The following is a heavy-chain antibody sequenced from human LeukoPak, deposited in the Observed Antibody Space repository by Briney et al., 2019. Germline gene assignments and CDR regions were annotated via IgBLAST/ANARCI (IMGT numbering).Heavy chain of an antibody. V-gene: IGHV3-66*01. CDR3: ACEVTTSSGVDV. Sequence: PGGSLRLSCAASGFTVTNKYMSWVRQAPGKGLEWVSIFYGDSNTDYADSAKGRSTISRDNSKNTLYLQMNSLRAQDTAVYYCACEVTTSSGVDVWGQGTTVTVSS. J-gene: IGHJ6*02. D-gene: IGHD4-4*01. CDR2: FYGDSNT. CDR1: GFTVTNKY.